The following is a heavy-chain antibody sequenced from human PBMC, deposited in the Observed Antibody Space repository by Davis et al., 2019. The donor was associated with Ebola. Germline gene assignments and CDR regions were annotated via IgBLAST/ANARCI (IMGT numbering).Heavy chain of an antibody. Sequence: GGSLRLSCAASGFTFSSYAMSWVRQAPGKGLEWVSSISSSGGSTYYADSVKGRFTISRDNSKNTLYLQMNSLRAEDTAVYYCARVRWTSGYYFDYWGQGTLVTVSS. CDR1: GFTFSSYA. D-gene: IGHD3-22*01. J-gene: IGHJ4*02. CDR3: ARVRWTSGYYFDY. V-gene: IGHV3-23*01. CDR2: ISSSGGST.